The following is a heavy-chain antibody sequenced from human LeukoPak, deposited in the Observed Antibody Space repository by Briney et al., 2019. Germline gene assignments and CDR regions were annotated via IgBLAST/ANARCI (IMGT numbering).Heavy chain of an antibody. CDR2: ISDSGWNT. Sequence: GGSLSLSCSASGFIFSDFYMSWLRLAPGKGLEWVSYISDSGWNTHYAESVKDRFTIPRDNAENSVSLHTNSLKADDAAIYCCARSKVGIYGYFIGAWGPGDLVTVSS. CDR3: ARSKVGIYGYFIGA. V-gene: IGHV3-11*04. D-gene: IGHD4-17*01. J-gene: IGHJ5*02. CDR1: GFIFSDFY.